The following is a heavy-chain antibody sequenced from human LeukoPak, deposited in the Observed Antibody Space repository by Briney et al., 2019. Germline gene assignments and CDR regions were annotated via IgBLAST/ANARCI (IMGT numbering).Heavy chain of an antibody. V-gene: IGHV3-11*04. CDR3: AKGWRGYSGYSVGDY. J-gene: IGHJ4*02. CDR2: ITATGSTT. Sequence: GGSLRLSCAVSGFSLSDYYMTWIRQVPGKGLEWISYITATGSTTYYADSLKGRLIISRDNSKNTLYLQMNSLRAEDTAVYYCAKGWRGYSGYSVGDYWGQGTLVTVSS. CDR1: GFSLSDYY. D-gene: IGHD5-12*01.